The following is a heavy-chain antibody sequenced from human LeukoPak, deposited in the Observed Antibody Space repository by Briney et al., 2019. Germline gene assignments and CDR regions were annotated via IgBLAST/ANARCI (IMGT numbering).Heavy chain of an antibody. CDR2: IYYSGST. CDR1: GGSISSGDYY. V-gene: IGHV4-30-4*01. J-gene: IGHJ5*02. D-gene: IGHD6-19*01. Sequence: SRTLSLTCTVSGGSISSGDYYWSWIRQPPGKGLEWIGYIYYSGSTYYYPSLKSRVTISVDTSKNQFSLKLSSVTAADTAVYYCARVLAVAGGHNWFDPWGQGTLVTVSS. CDR3: ARVLAVAGGHNWFDP.